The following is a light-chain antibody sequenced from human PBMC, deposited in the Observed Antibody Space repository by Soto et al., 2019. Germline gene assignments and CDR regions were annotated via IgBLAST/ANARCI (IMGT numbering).Light chain of an antibody. CDR2: SNN. V-gene: IGLV1-44*01. Sequence: QAVVTQLPSESGTPGQRVTISCSGSSSNIGSNTVNWYQQLPGTAPKLLIYSNNQRPSGVPDRFSGSKSGTSASLAISGLQSEDEADYYCAAWDDNLNGPVFGGGTKVTVL. CDR3: AAWDDNLNGPV. CDR1: SSNIGSNT. J-gene: IGLJ2*01.